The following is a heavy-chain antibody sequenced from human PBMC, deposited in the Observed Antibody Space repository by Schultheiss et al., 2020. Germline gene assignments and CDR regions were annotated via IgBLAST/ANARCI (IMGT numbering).Heavy chain of an antibody. CDR1: GYTFTGYY. J-gene: IGHJ3*02. CDR2: ISAYNGNT. CDR3: ARNSSTWYGESSDAFDI. Sequence: ASVKVSCKASGYTFTGYYMHWVRQAPGQGLEWMGWISAYNGNTNYAQKLQGRVTMTTDTSTSTAYMDLRSLRSDDTAVYYCARNSSTWYGESSDAFDIWGQGTMVTVSS. V-gene: IGHV1-18*04. D-gene: IGHD6-13*01.